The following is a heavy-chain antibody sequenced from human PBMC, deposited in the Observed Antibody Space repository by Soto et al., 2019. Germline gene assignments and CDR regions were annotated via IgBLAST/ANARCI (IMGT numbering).Heavy chain of an antibody. J-gene: IGHJ5*02. Sequence: SETLSLTCTVSGGSISSYYWSWIRQPPGKGLEWIGYIYYSGSTNYNPSLKSRVTISVDTSKNQFSLKLSSVTAADTAVYYCARVAARRFDPWGQGTLVTVSS. V-gene: IGHV4-59*01. CDR1: GGSISSYY. D-gene: IGHD6-6*01. CDR3: ARVAARRFDP. CDR2: IYYSGST.